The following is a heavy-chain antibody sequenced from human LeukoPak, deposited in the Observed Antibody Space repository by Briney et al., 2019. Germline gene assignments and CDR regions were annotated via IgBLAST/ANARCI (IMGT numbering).Heavy chain of an antibody. CDR2: IRSTANGYAT. J-gene: IGHJ4*02. V-gene: IGHV3-73*01. CDR3: TGNYYGSGSYADFDY. CDR1: GFTFSGSA. Sequence: GGSLRLSCAASGFTFSGSALHWLRQASGKGLEWVGRIRSTANGYATAYAASVKGSFTISRDDSKNTAYLQMDSLKTEDTAVYYCTGNYYGSGSYADFDYWGQGTLVTVSS. D-gene: IGHD3-10*01.